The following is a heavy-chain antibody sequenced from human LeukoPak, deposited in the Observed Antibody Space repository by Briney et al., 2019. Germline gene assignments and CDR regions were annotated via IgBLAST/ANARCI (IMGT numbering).Heavy chain of an antibody. J-gene: IGHJ4*02. V-gene: IGHV1-69*04. CDR2: IIPILGIA. CDR1: GGTFSSYA. CDR3: ARTRVDSSSWSFDFDY. D-gene: IGHD6-13*01. Sequence: GASVKVSCKASGGTFSSYAISWVRQAPGQGLEWMGRIIPILGIANYAQKFQGRVTITADKSTSTAYMELSSLRSEDTAVYYCARTRVDSSSWSFDFDYWGQGTLVTVSS.